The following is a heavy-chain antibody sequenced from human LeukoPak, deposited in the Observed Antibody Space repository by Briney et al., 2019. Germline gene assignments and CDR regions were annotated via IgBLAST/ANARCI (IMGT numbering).Heavy chain of an antibody. D-gene: IGHD6-6*01. V-gene: IGHV3-30*18. CDR2: ISYDGSNK. CDR3: AKDWQLVPDY. CDR1: GFTFSNYV. J-gene: IGHJ4*02. Sequence: GRSLRLSCAASGFTFSNYVIHWVRQAPGKGLEWVAVISYDGSNKYYADSVKGRFTISRDNSKNTLYLQMNSLRAEDTAVYYCAKDWQLVPDYWGQGTLVTVSS.